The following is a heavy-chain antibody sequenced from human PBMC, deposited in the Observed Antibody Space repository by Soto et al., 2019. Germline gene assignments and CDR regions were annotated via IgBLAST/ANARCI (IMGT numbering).Heavy chain of an antibody. CDR2: INHSGST. Sequence: PETLSLTCAVYGGSFSGYYWSWIRQPPGKGLEWIGEINHSGSTNYNPSLKSRVTISVDTSKNQFSLKLSSVTAADTAVYYCARGPIVDFCSCLYYYYYGMDVWGQGTTVTVS. CDR3: ARGPIVDFCSCLYYYYYGMDV. CDR1: GGSFSGYY. D-gene: IGHD3-3*01. V-gene: IGHV4-34*01. J-gene: IGHJ6*02.